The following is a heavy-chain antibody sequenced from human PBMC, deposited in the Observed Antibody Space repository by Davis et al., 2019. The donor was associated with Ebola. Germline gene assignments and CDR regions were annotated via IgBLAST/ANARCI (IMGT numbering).Heavy chain of an antibody. CDR2: IYTIGVAGT. D-gene: IGHD3-10*01. Sequence: SETLSLTCTVSGNSVKTYTWSWIRQSPGKRLEWIGHIYTIGVAGTDYSPSLKSRVSISLDTSKNQISLKMTSVTAADTAIYYCARQLGSWFAPDNWGQGTLVTVSS. V-gene: IGHV4-4*09. CDR3: ARQLGSWFAPDN. J-gene: IGHJ4*02. CDR1: GNSVKTYT.